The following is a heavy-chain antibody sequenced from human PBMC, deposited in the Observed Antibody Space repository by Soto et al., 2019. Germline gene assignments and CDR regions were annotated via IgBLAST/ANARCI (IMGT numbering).Heavy chain of an antibody. J-gene: IGHJ4*02. Sequence: EVQVVESGGGLVQPGGSPRLSCAASGFTFSNDWMTWVRQAAGKGLEWVANIKEDGSEKYYADSVKGRFTISRDNAKNSLYLQMSSLRAEDTAVYYCTRDVGDSWGQGTLVTVSS. V-gene: IGHV3-7*01. D-gene: IGHD2-15*01. CDR3: TRDVGDS. CDR1: GFTFSNDW. CDR2: IKEDGSEK.